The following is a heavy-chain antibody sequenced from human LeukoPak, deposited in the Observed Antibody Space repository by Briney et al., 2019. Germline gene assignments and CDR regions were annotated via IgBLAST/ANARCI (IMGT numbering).Heavy chain of an antibody. Sequence: GGSLRLSCAASGFTFSSYEMNWVRQAPGKGLEWVSYISSSSSTIYYADSVKGRFTISRDNAKNSLYLQMNSLRAEDTAVYYCARDEQRGLRYFDYWGQGTLVTVSS. D-gene: IGHD3-9*01. CDR3: ARDEQRGLRYFDY. J-gene: IGHJ4*02. V-gene: IGHV3-48*01. CDR1: GFTFSSYE. CDR2: ISSSSSTI.